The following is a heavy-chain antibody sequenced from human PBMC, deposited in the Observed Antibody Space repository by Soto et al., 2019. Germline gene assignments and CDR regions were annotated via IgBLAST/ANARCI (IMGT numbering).Heavy chain of an antibody. CDR2: VIGSGRRT. Sequence: EVQVLESGGGLVQPGGSLRLSCVASGLTFTSYAMAWVRQAPGKGLEWVSAVIGSGRRTFYAGSVKDRFTIFRDNFKNTLYLQMIALRAEDTAIYYCARDRGAATGWFDPWGRGTLVTVSS. CDR3: ARDRGAATGWFDP. CDR1: GLTFTSYA. V-gene: IGHV3-23*01. D-gene: IGHD6-25*01. J-gene: IGHJ5*02.